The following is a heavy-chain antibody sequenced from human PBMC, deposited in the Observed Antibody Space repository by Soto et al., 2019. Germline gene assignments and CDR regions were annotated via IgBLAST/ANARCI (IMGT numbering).Heavy chain of an antibody. Sequence: GASVKVSCKASGYTFTSYYINWVRQATGQGLEWMGWMNPNSGNTGYAQKFQGRVTMTRNTSISTAYMELSSLRSEDTAVYYCARGLLEQWLVHSTVGAQGGDYWGQGTLVTVSS. CDR1: GYTFTSYY. J-gene: IGHJ4*02. CDR3: ARGLLEQWLVHSTVGAQGGDY. V-gene: IGHV1-8*01. D-gene: IGHD6-19*01. CDR2: MNPNSGNT.